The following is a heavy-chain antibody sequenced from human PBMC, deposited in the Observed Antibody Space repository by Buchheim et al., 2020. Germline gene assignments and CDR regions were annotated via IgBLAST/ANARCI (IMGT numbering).Heavy chain of an antibody. J-gene: IGHJ6*02. V-gene: IGHV3-15*01. CDR1: GFIFRNYA. Sequence: EVQLLESGGGLVQPGGSLRLSCAVSGFIFRNYAMNWVRQAPGKGLEWVGRIKSKTDGGTTDYAAPVKGRFIISRDDSKNTLYLQMNSLKTEDTAVYYCTTVGPYNWLYYYYYGMDVWGQGTT. CDR2: IKSKTDGGTT. CDR3: TTVGPYNWLYYYYYGMDV. D-gene: IGHD1-1*01.